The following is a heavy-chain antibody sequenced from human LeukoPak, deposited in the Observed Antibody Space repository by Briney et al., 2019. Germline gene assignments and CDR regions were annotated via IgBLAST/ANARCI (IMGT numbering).Heavy chain of an antibody. CDR1: GASITRYF. CDR2: ISSGGST. CDR3: ARVGFGNTPHPIDY. Sequence: SETLSLTCTVSGASITRYFWNWIRQPPGKELEWIGYISSGGSTNYNPSLRSRVTISVDTPKNQFSLELSSVTAADTAVYYCARVGFGNTPHPIDYWGQGTLVTVSS. J-gene: IGHJ4*02. V-gene: IGHV4-59*01. D-gene: IGHD4-23*01.